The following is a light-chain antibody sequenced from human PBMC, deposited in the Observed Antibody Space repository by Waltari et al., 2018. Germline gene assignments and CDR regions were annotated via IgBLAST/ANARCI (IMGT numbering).Light chain of an antibody. V-gene: IGLV4-69*01. CDR3: QTGGHGTWV. J-gene: IGLJ3*02. CDR1: SGHTSNL. CDR2: VNRDGSH. Sequence: QLVLTQSPSASASLGASVRLTCTLDSGHTSNLIAWHQQQPEKGPRYLMKVNRDGSHSKGDEIPDRFSVSGSGAACYLTISNVQSGDEADDYCQTGGHGTWVFGGGTKLTVL.